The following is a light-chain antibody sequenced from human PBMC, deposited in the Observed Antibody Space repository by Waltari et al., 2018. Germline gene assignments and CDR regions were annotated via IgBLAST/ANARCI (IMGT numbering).Light chain of an antibody. J-gene: IGKJ5*01. CDR2: DAS. CDR3: QQYNTVPIT. CDR1: QNIHNY. Sequence: DIQLTQSPSSLSASVGDRVTFTSQASQNIHNYVIWYQQKSGKAPKLLIYDASTLETGVPSRFGGSGSGTDFTLTISSLQPEDVATYYCQQYNTVPITFGQGTRLQIK. V-gene: IGKV1-33*01.